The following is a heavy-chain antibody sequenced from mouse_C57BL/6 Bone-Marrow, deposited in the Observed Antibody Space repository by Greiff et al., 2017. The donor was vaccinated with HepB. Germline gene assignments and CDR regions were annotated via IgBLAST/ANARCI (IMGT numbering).Heavy chain of an antibody. CDR1: GYTFTSYW. V-gene: IGHV1-55*01. D-gene: IGHD2-3*01. CDR3: ARGIYDGYYGGAY. Sequence: QVQLQQPGAELVKPGASVTMSCKASGYTFTSYWITWVKQRPGQGLEWIGDIYPGSGSTNYNEKFKSKATLTVDTSSSTAYMQLSSLTSEDSAVYYCARGIYDGYYGGAYWGQGTLVTVSA. J-gene: IGHJ3*01. CDR2: IYPGSGST.